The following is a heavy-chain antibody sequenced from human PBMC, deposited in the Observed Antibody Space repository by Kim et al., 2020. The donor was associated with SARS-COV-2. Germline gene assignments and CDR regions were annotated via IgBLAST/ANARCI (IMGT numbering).Heavy chain of an antibody. D-gene: IGHD6-19*01. V-gene: IGHV3-64D*09. Sequence: ADSVKGRFTSARDNSKNTRYLQMSSLRAEDTAVYYCVKDGGYSSGWTFGYWGQGTLVTVSS. CDR3: VKDGGYSSGWTFGY. J-gene: IGHJ4*02.